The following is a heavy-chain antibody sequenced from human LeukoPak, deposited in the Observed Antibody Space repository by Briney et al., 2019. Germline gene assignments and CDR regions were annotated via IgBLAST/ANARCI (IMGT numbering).Heavy chain of an antibody. CDR1: GYTFTSYD. V-gene: IGHV1-8*01. Sequence: ASVKLSCKASGYTFTSYDINWVRQATGQGLEWMGWMNPNSGNTGYAQKFQGRVTMTRNTSISTAYMELSSLRSEDTAVYYCARTFSCSGGSCYSPFDYWGQGTLVTVSS. CDR3: ARTFSCSGGSCYSPFDY. CDR2: MNPNSGNT. J-gene: IGHJ4*02. D-gene: IGHD2-15*01.